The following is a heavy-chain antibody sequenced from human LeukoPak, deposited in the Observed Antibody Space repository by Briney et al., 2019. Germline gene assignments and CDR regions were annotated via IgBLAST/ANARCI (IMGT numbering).Heavy chain of an antibody. CDR1: GGSFSGYY. CDR3: AREMAEGGYAFDI. V-gene: IGHV4-34*01. J-gene: IGHJ3*02. D-gene: IGHD5-24*01. CDR2: IYYSGST. Sequence: SETLSLTCAVYGGSFSGYYWSWIRQPPGKGLEWIGSIYYSGSTYYNPSLKSRVTISVDTSKNQFSLKLSSVTAADTAVYYCAREMAEGGYAFDIWGQGTMVTVSS.